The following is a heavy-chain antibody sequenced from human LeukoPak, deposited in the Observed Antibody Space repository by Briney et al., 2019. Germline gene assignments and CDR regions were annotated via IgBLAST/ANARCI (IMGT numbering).Heavy chain of an antibody. CDR1: GFTFTTYA. V-gene: IGHV3-64*01. J-gene: IGHJ4*02. CDR2: ISSNGGST. CDR3: ARDRTWFGDFGY. Sequence: GGSLRLSCAASGFTFTTYAMHWVRQAPGKGLEYVSGISSNGGSTYYANSVKGRFTISRDNSKNTLYLQMGSLRAEDMAVYYCARDRTWFGDFGYWGQGTLVTVSS. D-gene: IGHD3-10*01.